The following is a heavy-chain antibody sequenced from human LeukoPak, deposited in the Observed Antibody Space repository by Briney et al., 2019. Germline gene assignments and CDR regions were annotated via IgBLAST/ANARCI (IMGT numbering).Heavy chain of an antibody. J-gene: IGHJ3*02. V-gene: IGHV3-48*03. D-gene: IGHD6-6*01. Sequence: QPGGSLRLSCAASGFTFSRYWMHWVRQAPGKGLEWVSYISSSGNTISYADSVKGRFTISRDNAKNSLYLQVISLRAEDTAVYYCARGPSIAARYDAFDIWGQGTMVTVSS. CDR2: ISSSGNTI. CDR1: GFTFSRYW. CDR3: ARGPSIAARYDAFDI.